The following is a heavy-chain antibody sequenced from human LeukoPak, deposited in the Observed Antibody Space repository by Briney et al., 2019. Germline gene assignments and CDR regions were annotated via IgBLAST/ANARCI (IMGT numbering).Heavy chain of an antibody. J-gene: IGHJ4*02. CDR2: ISYDGSNK. Sequence: GGSLRLSCAASGFTFSSYAMHWVRQAPGKGLEWVAVISYDGSNKYYADSVKGRFTISRDNSKHTLYLQMNSLRAEDTAVYYCARVAVAGTNLFFDYWGQGTLVTVSS. CDR1: GFTFSSYA. CDR3: ARVAVAGTNLFFDY. D-gene: IGHD6-19*01. V-gene: IGHV3-30*04.